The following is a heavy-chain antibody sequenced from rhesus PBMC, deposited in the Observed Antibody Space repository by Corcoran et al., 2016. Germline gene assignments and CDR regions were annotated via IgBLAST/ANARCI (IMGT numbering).Heavy chain of an antibody. V-gene: IGHV4-65*01. D-gene: IGHD4-23*01. CDR2: ISGSSGST. J-gene: IGHJ1*01. CDR1: GGSVSSSNW. Sequence: QVQLQESGPGLVKPSETLSLTCAVSGGSVSSSNWWSWYRQPPGKGLEWIGYISGSSGSTYYNPSLKSRVTSSTDTSKNQFSLKLSYVNAADTAVYYCARDRVGTVTTKGYFEFWGQGALVTVSS. CDR3: ARDRVGTVTTKGYFEF.